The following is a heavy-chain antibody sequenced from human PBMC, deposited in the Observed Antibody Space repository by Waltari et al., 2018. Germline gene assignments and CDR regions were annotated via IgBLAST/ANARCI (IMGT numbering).Heavy chain of an antibody. CDR2: VIHSGTT. D-gene: IGHD6-19*01. CDR3: ARARRVAVARGAFDV. J-gene: IGHJ3*01. CDR1: GASFSAYS. V-gene: IGHV4-34*02. Sequence: QVQLQQWGAGLLKPSETLSLSCGVNGASFSAYSWNWIRQPPGKGLEWIGEVIHSGTTNYNPSLKTRLTISVDTSKNQFSLKLASVTAADTAVYFCARARRVAVARGAFDVWGQGTPVSVS.